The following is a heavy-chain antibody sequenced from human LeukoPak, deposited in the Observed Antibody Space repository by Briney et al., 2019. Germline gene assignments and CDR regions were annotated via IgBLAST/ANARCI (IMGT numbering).Heavy chain of an antibody. CDR2: IYYSGST. D-gene: IGHD3-22*01. CDR3: ARDTVLEGGSGYYFDY. Sequence: SETLSLTCTVSGVSVSISSYYWGWIRQPPGKGLEWIGSIYYSGSTYYSPSLKSRVTISVDTSKSQFSLKLSSVTAADTAVYYCARDTVLEGGSGYYFDYWGQGTLVTVSS. V-gene: IGHV4-39*07. J-gene: IGHJ4*02. CDR1: GVSVSISSYY.